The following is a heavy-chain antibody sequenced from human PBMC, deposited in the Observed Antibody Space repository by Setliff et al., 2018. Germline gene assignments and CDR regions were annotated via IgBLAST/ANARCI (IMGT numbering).Heavy chain of an antibody. CDR3: AKDNVDTAMGLSYYYYYYMDV. Sequence: SETLSLTCNVSGASISGSAYYWGWIRQPPGKGLEWIGSVYSSGSPYYNPSLKSRVTISVDTSKNQFSLKLSSVTAADTAVYYCAKDNVDTAMGLSYYYYYYMDVWGKGTTVTVSS. D-gene: IGHD5-18*01. CDR1: GASISGSAYY. V-gene: IGHV4-39*07. CDR2: VYSSGSP. J-gene: IGHJ6*03.